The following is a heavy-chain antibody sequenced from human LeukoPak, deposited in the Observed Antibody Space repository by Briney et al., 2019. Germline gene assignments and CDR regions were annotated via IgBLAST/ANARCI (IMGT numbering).Heavy chain of an antibody. J-gene: IGHJ4*02. CDR1: GFTFSAYA. CDR3: ARGLYSSSP. D-gene: IGHD6-6*01. V-gene: IGHV3-23*01. CDR2: ISGSGGTT. Sequence: GGSLRLSCAASGFTFSAYAMAWVRQAPGKGLEWVSTISGSGGTTYSADSVKGRFTISRDNSKNILYLQVNSLRAEDTAVYYCARGLYSSSPWGQGILVTVSP.